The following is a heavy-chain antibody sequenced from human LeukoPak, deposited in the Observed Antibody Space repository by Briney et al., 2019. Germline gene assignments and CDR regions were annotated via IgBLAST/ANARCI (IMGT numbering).Heavy chain of an antibody. CDR3: ARAPLMAGTDRMGFDP. CDR1: GGSISSSSYY. V-gene: IGHV4-30-4*01. CDR2: IYYSGST. D-gene: IGHD6-19*01. Sequence: SETLSLTCTVSGGSISSSSYYWSWIRQPPGKGLEWIGYIYYSGSTYYNPSLKSRVTISVDTSKNQFSLKLSSVTAADTAVYYCARAPLMAGTDRMGFDPWGQGTLVTVSS. J-gene: IGHJ5*02.